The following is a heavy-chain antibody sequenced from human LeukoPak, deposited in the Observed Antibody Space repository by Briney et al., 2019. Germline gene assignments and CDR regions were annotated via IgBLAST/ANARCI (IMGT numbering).Heavy chain of an antibody. V-gene: IGHV4-4*07. Sequence: SETLSLTCTVSGVSFSTYYWTWIRQPAGKGLEWIGRIYSSGDTNYNPSLESRVTMSIDTSKNQFSLKLTSVTAADTAVYYCARERGDLRGDAFDIWGQGTMVTVSS. CDR1: GVSFSTYY. J-gene: IGHJ3*02. D-gene: IGHD3-10*01. CDR2: IYSSGDT. CDR3: ARERGDLRGDAFDI.